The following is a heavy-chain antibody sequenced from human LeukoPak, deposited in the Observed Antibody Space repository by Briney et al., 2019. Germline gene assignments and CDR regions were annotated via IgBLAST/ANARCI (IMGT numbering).Heavy chain of an antibody. CDR1: GGSISSYY. Sequence: SETLSLTCTVSGGSISSYYWSWIRQPPGKGLEWIGYIYYSGSTNYNPSLKSRVTISVDTSKNQFSLKLSSVTAADTAVYYCARDSPLGYCSGGSCYSGVSGWHNSDYWGQGTLVTVSS. J-gene: IGHJ4*02. V-gene: IGHV4-59*01. D-gene: IGHD2-15*01. CDR3: ARDSPLGYCSGGSCYSGVSGWHNSDY. CDR2: IYYSGST.